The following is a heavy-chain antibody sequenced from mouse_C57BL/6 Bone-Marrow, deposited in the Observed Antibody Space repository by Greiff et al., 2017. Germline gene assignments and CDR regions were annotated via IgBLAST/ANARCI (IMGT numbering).Heavy chain of an antibody. V-gene: IGHV1-59*01. Sequence: QVQLQQPGAELVRPGTSVKLSCKASGYTFTSYWMHWVKQRPGQGLEWIGVIDPSDSYTNYNQQFKGKATLTVDTSSSTAYMQLSSLTSEDSAVYYCARRIRAYWGQGTLVTVSA. J-gene: IGHJ3*01. D-gene: IGHD2-4*01. CDR2: IDPSDSYT. CDR1: GYTFTSYW. CDR3: ARRIRAY.